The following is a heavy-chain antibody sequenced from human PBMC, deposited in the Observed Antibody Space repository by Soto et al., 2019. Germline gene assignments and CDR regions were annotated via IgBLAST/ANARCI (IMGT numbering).Heavy chain of an antibody. Sequence: ASVKVSCKVSGYTLTELSMHWVRQAPGKGLEWMGGFDPDNDETIYAQKFQGRVTMTEDTSTDTAYMELRSLRSDDTAVYYCARDTYRDTSGKSYNWFDPWGQGTLVTVSS. CDR1: GYTLTELS. CDR2: FDPDNDET. V-gene: IGHV1-24*01. D-gene: IGHD3-22*01. CDR3: ARDTYRDTSGKSYNWFDP. J-gene: IGHJ5*02.